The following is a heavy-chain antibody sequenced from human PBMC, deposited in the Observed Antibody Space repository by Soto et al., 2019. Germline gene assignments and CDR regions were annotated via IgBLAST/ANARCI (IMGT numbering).Heavy chain of an antibody. V-gene: IGHV3-30*18. J-gene: IGHJ4*02. CDR1: GFTFSSYG. CDR2: ISYDGSNK. CDR3: AKRYTAAAGTGY. D-gene: IGHD6-13*01. Sequence: GGSLRLSCAASGFTFSSYGMHWVRQAPGKGLEWVAVISYDGSNKYYADSVKGRFTISRDNSKNTLYLQMNSLRAEDTAVYYCAKRYTAAAGTGYWGQGTLVTVSS.